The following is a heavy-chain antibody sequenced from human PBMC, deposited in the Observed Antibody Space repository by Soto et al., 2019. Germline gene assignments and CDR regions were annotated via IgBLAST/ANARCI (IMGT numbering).Heavy chain of an antibody. Sequence: QVQLQESGPGLVKPSETLSLTCTVSGGSISNYYCSWIRQPPGKGLEWIAYIYYSGSTNYNPSLKSRVTISVDMSKNQFSLKLSSVTAADTAVYYCARYCSGGSCYLDPWGQGTLVTVSS. CDR1: GGSISNYY. V-gene: IGHV4-59*08. CDR2: IYYSGST. D-gene: IGHD2-15*01. CDR3: ARYCSGGSCYLDP. J-gene: IGHJ5*02.